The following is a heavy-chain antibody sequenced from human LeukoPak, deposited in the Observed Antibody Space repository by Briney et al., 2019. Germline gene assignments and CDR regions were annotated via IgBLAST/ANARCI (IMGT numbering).Heavy chain of an antibody. Sequence: GGSLRLSCAASGFTFSSYSMNWVRQAPGKGLEWVSSISSSSSYIYYADSVKGRFTISRDNAKNSLYLQMNSLRAEDTAVYYCASMDCSSWDYWGQGTLVTVSS. CDR2: ISSSSSYI. V-gene: IGHV3-21*01. CDR1: GFTFSSYS. J-gene: IGHJ4*02. CDR3: ASMDCSSWDY. D-gene: IGHD6-13*01.